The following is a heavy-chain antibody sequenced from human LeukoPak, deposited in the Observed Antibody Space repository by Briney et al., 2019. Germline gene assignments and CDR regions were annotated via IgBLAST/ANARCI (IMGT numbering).Heavy chain of an antibody. Sequence: ASVRVSCKASGCTFPDYGIGWVQQAPGQGLEWVGWISGYNGHTNYAQKFQGRVTMTTDTPTSTVYMELRTLRSDDTAVYYCARDQNIAGRPDYWGQGTLVTVSS. CDR3: ARDQNIAGRPDY. J-gene: IGHJ4*02. D-gene: IGHD6-6*01. V-gene: IGHV1-18*01. CDR2: ISGYNGHT. CDR1: GCTFPDYG.